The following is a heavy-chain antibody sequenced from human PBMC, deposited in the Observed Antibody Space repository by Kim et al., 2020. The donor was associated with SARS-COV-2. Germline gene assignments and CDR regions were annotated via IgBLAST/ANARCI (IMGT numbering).Heavy chain of an antibody. J-gene: IGHJ6*01. V-gene: IGHV3-33*06. CDR3: AKERSALDVWAGYSGM. CDR2: ISGNGSNT. D-gene: IGHD3-16*01. CDR1: GFTFSSYG. Sequence: GGSLRLSCAASGFTFSSYGMHWVRQAPGKGLEWVAVISGNGSNTYYADSVKGRFTISRDNSKNTLYLQMNSLRAEDTAVYYCAKERSALDVWAGYSGM.